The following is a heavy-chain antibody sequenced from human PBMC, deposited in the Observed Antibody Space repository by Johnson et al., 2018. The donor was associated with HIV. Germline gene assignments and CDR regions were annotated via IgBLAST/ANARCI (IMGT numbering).Heavy chain of an antibody. J-gene: IGHJ3*02. Sequence: VPLVESGGGLVQPGGSLRLSCAASGFTFSSYWMSWVRQAPGKGLEWVANIKQDGSEKYYVDSVKGRFTISRDSSKNTLYLQMNSLRAEDMAVYYCARDSYEISGQQHDAFDIWGQGTMVTVSS. CDR1: GFTFSSYW. CDR3: ARDSYEISGQQHDAFDI. D-gene: IGHD3-22*01. V-gene: IGHV3-7*01. CDR2: IKQDGSEK.